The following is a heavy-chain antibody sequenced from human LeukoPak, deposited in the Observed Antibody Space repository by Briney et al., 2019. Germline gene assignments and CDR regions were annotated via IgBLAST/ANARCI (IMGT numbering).Heavy chain of an antibody. V-gene: IGHV3-7*01. D-gene: IGHD7-27*01. CDR1: GFTFSDYW. CDR2: IKQDGSEQ. CDR3: ATWGTRIAEHFHH. Sequence: PGGSLRVSCAACGFTFSDYWMSWVRQAPGKGLEWVANIKQDGSEQNYVDSVEGRFTISRDNAKNSLHLQMNSLRADDTAVYYCATWGTRIAEHFHHWGQGTLVTVSS. J-gene: IGHJ1*01.